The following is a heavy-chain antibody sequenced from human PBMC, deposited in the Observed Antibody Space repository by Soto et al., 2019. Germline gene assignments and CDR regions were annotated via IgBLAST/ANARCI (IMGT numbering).Heavy chain of an antibody. Sequence: SETLSLTCTVSGGSISSSSYYWGWIRQPPGKGLEWIGSIYYSGSTYYNPSLKSRVTISVDTSKNQFSLKLSSVTAADTAVYYCARDCSSTSCYPSGFDYWGQGTLVTVSS. J-gene: IGHJ4*02. CDR2: IYYSGST. V-gene: IGHV4-39*02. CDR1: GGSISSSSYY. CDR3: ARDCSSTSCYPSGFDY. D-gene: IGHD2-2*01.